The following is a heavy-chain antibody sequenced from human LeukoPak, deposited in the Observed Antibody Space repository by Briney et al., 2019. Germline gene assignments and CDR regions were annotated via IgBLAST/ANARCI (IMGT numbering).Heavy chain of an antibody. CDR2: ISTSYT. CDR3: ARDGTTVTTFDYYYYMDV. D-gene: IGHD4-17*01. V-gene: IGHV3-21*01. J-gene: IGHJ6*03. Sequence: GGSLRLSCAASGFTFSSYIMNWVRQAPGKGLEWVSSISTSYTYYADSVKGRFTISRDNAKNTLYLQMNSLRAEDTAVYYCARDGTTVTTFDYYYYMDVWGKGTTVTVSS. CDR1: GFTFSSYI.